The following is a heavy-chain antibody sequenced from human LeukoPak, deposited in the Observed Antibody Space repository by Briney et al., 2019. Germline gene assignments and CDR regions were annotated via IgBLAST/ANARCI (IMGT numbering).Heavy chain of an antibody. CDR2: IYPSDSDT. D-gene: IGHD2-15*01. V-gene: IGHV5-51*01. J-gene: IGHJ4*02. CDR1: GYRFTTYW. Sequence: GESLKISCKGSGYRFTTYWIGWVRQMPGKGLEWMGIIYPSDSDTRYSPPFQGQVTISVDKSISTAYLQWNSLKASDTAMYYCARDVGYCSGGSCYSDYWGQGILVTVSS. CDR3: ARDVGYCSGGSCYSDY.